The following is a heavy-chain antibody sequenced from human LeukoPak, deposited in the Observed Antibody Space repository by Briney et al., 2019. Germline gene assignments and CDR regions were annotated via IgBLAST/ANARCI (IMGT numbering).Heavy chain of an antibody. J-gene: IGHJ4*02. CDR2: IYYSGST. D-gene: IGHD5-12*01. CDR3: ARLRSGYDAFDY. V-gene: IGHV4-59*01. Sequence: PSETLSLTCTVSGGSISSYYWSWIRQPPGKGLEWIGYIYYSGSTNYNPSLKSRVTISGDTSKNQFSLKLSSVTAADTAVYYCARLRSGYDAFDYWGQGTLVTVSS. CDR1: GGSISSYY.